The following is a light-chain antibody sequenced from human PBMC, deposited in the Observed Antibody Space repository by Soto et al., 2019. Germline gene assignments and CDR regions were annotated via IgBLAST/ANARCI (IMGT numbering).Light chain of an antibody. CDR1: QSISNW. CDR3: QQYDSYRWT. V-gene: IGKV1-5*03. J-gene: IGKJ1*01. Sequence: DIQMTQSPSTLSASVGDRVTITCRASQSISNWLAWYQQKPGKAPKLLIYKASTLESGIPSRFSGSGSGTEFTLTISSLQPDDFATYYCQQYDSYRWTFGQGTKVEFK. CDR2: KAS.